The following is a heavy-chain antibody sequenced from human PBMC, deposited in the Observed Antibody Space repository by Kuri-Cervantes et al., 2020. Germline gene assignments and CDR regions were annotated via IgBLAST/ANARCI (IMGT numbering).Heavy chain of an antibody. V-gene: IGHV3-30*07. J-gene: IGHJ3*02. D-gene: IGHD5/OR15-5a*01. CDR1: GFIFSVYP. CDR3: ARDGLSAFDI. Sequence: LTCAASGFIFSVYPMHWVRQAPGKGLQWVAVTSLDGNNKYYADSVKGRFTISRDNRKNSLYLQMNSLRAEDTALYHCARDGLSAFDIWGQGTTVTVSS. CDR2: TSLDGNNK.